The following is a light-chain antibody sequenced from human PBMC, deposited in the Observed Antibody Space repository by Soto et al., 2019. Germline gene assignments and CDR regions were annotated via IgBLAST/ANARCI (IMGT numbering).Light chain of an antibody. CDR1: QSVRSN. CDR3: QQYNDWPPT. Sequence: EVVMTQSPATLSASPGERATLSCRASQSVRSNLAWYQRKPGQAPRLLIYGASTRATGIPARFSGSGSGTEFTLSIGSLQSEDFAVYYCQQYNDWPPTFGQGTKVAIK. CDR2: GAS. J-gene: IGKJ1*01. V-gene: IGKV3-15*01.